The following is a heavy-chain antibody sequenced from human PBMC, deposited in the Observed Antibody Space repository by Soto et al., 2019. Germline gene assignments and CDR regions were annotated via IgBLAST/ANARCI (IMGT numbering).Heavy chain of an antibody. J-gene: IGHJ5*02. CDR1: GFTFSSYA. V-gene: IGHV3-23*01. CDR3: AKDPGYSISWLSSHNWFDP. CDR2: ISGSGGST. D-gene: IGHD6-13*01. Sequence: EVQLLESGGGLVQPGGSMRRSCAASGFTFSSYAMSWVRQAPGKGLEWVSAISGSGGSTYYADSVKGRFTISRDNSKIPLYLQMNLLRAEDTAVYYCAKDPGYSISWLSSHNWFDPWGQGTLVTVSS.